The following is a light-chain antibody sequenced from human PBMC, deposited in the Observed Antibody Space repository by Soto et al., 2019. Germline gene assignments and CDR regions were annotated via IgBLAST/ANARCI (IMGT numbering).Light chain of an antibody. V-gene: IGKV3-11*01. CDR3: QQRSNWPYT. J-gene: IGKJ2*01. CDR1: QSVSSY. CDR2: DAS. Sequence: EIVLTQSPATLSLSPGERATLSCRASQSVSSYLAWYQQKPGQAPRLLIYDASNRATGIPARFSGSGSGTDFTLTISRLEPEDFAIYYCQQRSNWPYTFGQWTKLEIK.